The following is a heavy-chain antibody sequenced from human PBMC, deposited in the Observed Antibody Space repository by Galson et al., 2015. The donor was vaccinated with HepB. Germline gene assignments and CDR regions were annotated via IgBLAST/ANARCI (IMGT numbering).Heavy chain of an antibody. D-gene: IGHD6-19*01. Sequence: ETLSLTCTVSGGSISSSSYYWGWIRQPPGKGLEWIGSICYSGSTHYNPSLKSRVTISVDTSKNQFSLKLSSVTAADTAVYYCARRGQWLGHYYFDYWGQGTLVTVSS. CDR2: ICYSGST. CDR3: ARRGQWLGHYYFDY. J-gene: IGHJ4*02. V-gene: IGHV4-39*01. CDR1: GGSISSSSYY.